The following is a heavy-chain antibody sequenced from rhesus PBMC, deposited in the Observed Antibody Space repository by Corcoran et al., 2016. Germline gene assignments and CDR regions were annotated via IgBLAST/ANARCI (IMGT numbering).Heavy chain of an antibody. V-gene: IGHV4-106*01. CDR1: GGSISDDYY. CDR2: IYGCGGGT. CDR3: ARDPTYNWNSLLLWY. J-gene: IGHJ4*01. D-gene: IGHD1-26*01. Sequence: QVQLQESGPGLVKPSETLSLTCAVSGGSISDDYYWSWIRQPPGKGLEWIGYIYGCGGGTNYNPSLKNRITMSIDTPKNLFSLKLSSVTAADTAVYYCARDPTYNWNSLLLWYWGQGVLVTVSS.